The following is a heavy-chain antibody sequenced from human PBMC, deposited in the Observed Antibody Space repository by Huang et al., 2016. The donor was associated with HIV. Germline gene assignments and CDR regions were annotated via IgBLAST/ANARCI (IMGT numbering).Heavy chain of an antibody. CDR3: ATVDYYDTSGPQRGYFDN. D-gene: IGHD3-22*01. Sequence: QVQLVQSGAEVQKPGSSVKVSCKASGGSFRNFAIGWVRQAPGQGLEWMGRIIPTLGKANYAQKFQGRVTIIADESTSTAYMELSSQRSEDTAVYYCATVDYYDTSGPQRGYFDNWGQGTLVTVSS. J-gene: IGHJ4*02. V-gene: IGHV1-69*09. CDR1: GGSFRNFA. CDR2: IIPTLGKA.